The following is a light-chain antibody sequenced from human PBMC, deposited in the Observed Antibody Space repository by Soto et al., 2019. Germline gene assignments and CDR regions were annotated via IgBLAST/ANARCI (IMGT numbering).Light chain of an antibody. V-gene: IGLV2-14*03. CDR2: DVS. J-gene: IGLJ2*01. CDR1: SADVGGYNF. Sequence: QSALTQPASVSGSPGQSITISCTGTSADVGGYNFVSWYQHHPGKAPKLMIYDVSNRPSGVSNRFSGSKSANTASLTISGLQAEDEAVYYCSSYTSIRTHVVYGGGTKVTVL. CDR3: SSYTSIRTHVV.